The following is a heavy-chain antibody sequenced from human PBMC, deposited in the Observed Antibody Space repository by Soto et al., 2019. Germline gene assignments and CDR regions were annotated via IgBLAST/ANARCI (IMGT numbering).Heavy chain of an antibody. J-gene: IGHJ2*01. CDR3: AIDIAVAGNWYFDL. CDR2: IIPIFGTA. V-gene: IGHV1-69*13. CDR1: GGTFSSYA. D-gene: IGHD6-19*01. Sequence: SVKVSCKASGGTFSSYAISWVRQAPGQGLEWMGGIIPIFGTANYAQKFQGRVTITADESTSTAYMELSSLRSEDTAVYYCAIDIAVAGNWYFDLWGRGTLVTVSS.